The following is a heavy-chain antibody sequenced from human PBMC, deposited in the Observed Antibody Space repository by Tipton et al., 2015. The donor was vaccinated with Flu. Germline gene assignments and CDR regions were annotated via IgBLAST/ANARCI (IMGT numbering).Heavy chain of an antibody. V-gene: IGHV4-31*03. J-gene: IGHJ4*02. CDR3: ARGAYDFWSGYPTHYFDY. CDR2: IYYSGSA. Sequence: TLSLTCTVSGGSISGGGYYWSWIRQHPGKGLEWIGYIYYSGSAYYNPSLKSRVTISVDTSKNQFSLKLSSVTAADTAVYYCARGAYDFWSGYPTHYFDYWGQGTLVTVSS. D-gene: IGHD3-3*01. CDR1: GGSISGGGYY.